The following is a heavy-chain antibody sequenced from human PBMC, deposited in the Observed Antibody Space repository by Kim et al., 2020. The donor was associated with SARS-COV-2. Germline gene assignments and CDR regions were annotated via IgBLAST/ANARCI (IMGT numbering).Heavy chain of an antibody. D-gene: IGHD2-2*01. Sequence: GGSLRLSCAASGFTFSSYAMSWVRQAPGKGLEWVSGISGSSGGTYYADPVKGRFTISRDNSGNTLFLQLNSLRAEDTAVYYCAKLGYQLPPMGEADNFDYWGQGTLVTVSS. V-gene: IGHV3-23*01. CDR1: GFTFSSYA. CDR3: AKLGYQLPPMGEADNFDY. J-gene: IGHJ4*02. CDR2: ISGSSGGT.